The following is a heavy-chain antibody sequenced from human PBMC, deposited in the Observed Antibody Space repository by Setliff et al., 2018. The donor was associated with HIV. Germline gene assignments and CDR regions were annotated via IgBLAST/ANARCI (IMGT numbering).Heavy chain of an antibody. CDR1: GGSISSGGYY. D-gene: IGHD6-6*01. V-gene: IGHV4-39*01. J-gene: IGHJ4*02. CDR2: IYYTGNT. Sequence: PSETLSLTCTVSGGSISSGGYYWAWIRQPPGKGLDYFGNIYYTGNTHHNPSLESRVATSVDTSKNQFCLRLSSVTAADTAVYYCARSGSSSPYYFDYWGQGTLVTVSS. CDR3: ARSGSSSPYYFDY.